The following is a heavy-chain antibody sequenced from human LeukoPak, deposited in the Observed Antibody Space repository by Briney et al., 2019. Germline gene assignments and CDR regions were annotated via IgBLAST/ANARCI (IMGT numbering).Heavy chain of an antibody. Sequence: GGCLTLSWPASGFRPSDHYVDWVRPAPGRGLDWLCLSRDNRNSYATEKDASGKGRFTISTDNSDNALYLQMNSQNTEDKGVYYCARAGTVGTGCQYAMDVWGQGTTVTVSS. J-gene: IGHJ6*02. CDR3: ARAGTVGTGCQYAMDV. D-gene: IGHD7-27*01. CDR2: SRDNRNSYAT. CDR1: GFRPSDHY. V-gene: IGHV3-72*01.